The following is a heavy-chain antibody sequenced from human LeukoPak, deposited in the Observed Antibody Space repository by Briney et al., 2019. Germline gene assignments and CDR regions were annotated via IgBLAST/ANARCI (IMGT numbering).Heavy chain of an antibody. Sequence: GGSLRLSCAASGFTFSSYAMSWVRQAPGKGLEWVSAISGSGGSTYYADSVKGRFTISRDNSKNTLYLQMNSLRAEDTAVYYCAKTPYYYDSSGYYDYWGQGTLVTVSS. CDR1: GFTFSSYA. CDR3: AKTPYYYDSSGYYDY. CDR2: ISGSGGST. D-gene: IGHD3-22*01. V-gene: IGHV3-23*01. J-gene: IGHJ4*02.